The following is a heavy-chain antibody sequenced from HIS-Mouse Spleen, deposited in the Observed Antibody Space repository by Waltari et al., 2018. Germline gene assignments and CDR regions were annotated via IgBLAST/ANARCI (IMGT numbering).Heavy chain of an antibody. D-gene: IGHD1-26*01. CDR3: ARGALRGSYYWGEYFQH. CDR1: GGSFSGYY. CDR2: INHSGST. J-gene: IGHJ1*01. Sequence: QVQLQQWGAGLLKPSETLSLTCAVYGGSFSGYYWSWIRQPPGKGLEWIGEINHSGSTNNNPSLKSRATIALATSKNQFSLKLSSVTAADTAVYYCARGALRGSYYWGEYFQHWGQGTLVTVSS. V-gene: IGHV4-34*04.